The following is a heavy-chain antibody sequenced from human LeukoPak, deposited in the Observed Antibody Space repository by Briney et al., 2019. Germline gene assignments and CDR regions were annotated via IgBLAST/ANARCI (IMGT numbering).Heavy chain of an antibody. D-gene: IGHD5-18*01. CDR3: AREADTAMVTGWYYFDY. V-gene: IGHV3-66*01. J-gene: IGHJ4*02. CDR2: IYSGGST. CDR1: GFTVSSNY. Sequence: GGSLRLSCAASGFTVSSNYMSWVRQAPGKGLEWVSVIYSGGSTYYADSVKGRFTISRDNSKNTLYLQMNSLRAEDTAVYYCAREADTAMVTGWYYFDYWGQGTLVTVSS.